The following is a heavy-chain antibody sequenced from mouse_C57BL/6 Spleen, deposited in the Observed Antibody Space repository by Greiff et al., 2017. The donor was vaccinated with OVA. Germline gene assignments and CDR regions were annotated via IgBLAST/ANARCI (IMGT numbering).Heavy chain of an antibody. CDR3: ARAQSDGYVLFAD. D-gene: IGHD2-3*01. V-gene: IGHV1-64*01. J-gene: IGHJ3*01. CDR2: IHPNSGST. Sequence: QVQLQQPGAELVKPGASVKLSCKASGYTFTSYWMHWVKQRPGQGLEWIGMIHPNSGSTNYNEKFKSKATLTVDKSSSTAYMQLSSLTSEDSGVYYCARAQSDGYVLFADWGKGTLVTVSA. CDR1: GYTFTSYW.